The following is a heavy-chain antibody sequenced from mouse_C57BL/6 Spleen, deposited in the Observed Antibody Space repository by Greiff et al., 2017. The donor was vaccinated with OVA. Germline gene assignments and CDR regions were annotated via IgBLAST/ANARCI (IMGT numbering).Heavy chain of an antibody. V-gene: IGHV5-4*01. Sequence: EVHLVESGGGLVKPGGSLKLSCAASGFTFSSYAMSWVRQTPEKRLEWVATISDGGSYTYYPDNVKGRFTISRDNAKNNLYLQMSHLKSEDTAMYYCARDTHYGSSYDYFDYWGQGTTLTVSS. CDR3: ARDTHYGSSYDYFDY. J-gene: IGHJ2*01. CDR2: ISDGGSYT. CDR1: GFTFSSYA. D-gene: IGHD1-1*01.